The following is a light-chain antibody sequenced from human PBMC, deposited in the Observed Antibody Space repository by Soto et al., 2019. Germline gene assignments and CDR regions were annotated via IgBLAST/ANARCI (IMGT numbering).Light chain of an antibody. CDR3: ASWDDSLNGVV. V-gene: IGLV1-44*01. Sequence: QSVLTQSPSASGTPGQRVTISCSGSSSNIGSNTVNWYQQLPGTAPKLLIYGDNQRPSGVPDRFSGSKSGTSASLAISGLQSEDEADYYCASWDDSLNGVVFGGGTQLTVL. CDR2: GDN. CDR1: SSNIGSNT. J-gene: IGLJ2*01.